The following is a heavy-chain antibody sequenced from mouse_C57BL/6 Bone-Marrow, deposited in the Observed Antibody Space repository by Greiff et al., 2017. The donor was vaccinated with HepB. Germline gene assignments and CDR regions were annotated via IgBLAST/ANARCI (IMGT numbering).Heavy chain of an antibody. CDR3: ASGRGSSYAMDY. J-gene: IGHJ4*01. Sequence: VKLMESGPGLVAPSQSLSITCTVSGFSLTSYGVDWVRQSPGKGLEWLGVIWGVGSTNYNSALKSRLSISKDNSKSQVFLKMNSLQTDDTAMYYCASGRGSSYAMDYWGQGTSVTVSS. CDR1: GFSLTSYG. V-gene: IGHV2-6*01. D-gene: IGHD1-1*01. CDR2: IWGVGST.